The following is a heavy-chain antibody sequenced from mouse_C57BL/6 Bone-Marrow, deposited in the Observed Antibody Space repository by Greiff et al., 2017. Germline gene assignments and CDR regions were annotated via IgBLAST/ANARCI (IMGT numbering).Heavy chain of an antibody. J-gene: IGHJ2*01. D-gene: IGHD1-1*01. CDR3: TSYFLYYFDY. Sequence: EVQRVESGGGLVQPGGSMKLSCAASGFTFSDAWMDWVRQSPEKGLEWVAEIRNKANNHATYYAESVKGRFTISRDDSKSSVYLQMNSLRAEDTGIYYCTSYFLYYFDYWGQGTTLTVSS. CDR2: IRNKANNHAT. V-gene: IGHV6-6*01. CDR1: GFTFSDAW.